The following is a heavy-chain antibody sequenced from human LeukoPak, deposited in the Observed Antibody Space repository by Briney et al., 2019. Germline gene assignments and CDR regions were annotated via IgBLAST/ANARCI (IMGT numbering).Heavy chain of an antibody. CDR2: IYYSGST. V-gene: IGHV4-39*07. Sequence: SQTLSLTCAVSGGSISSGGYSWGWIRQPPGKGLEWIGSIYYSGSTYYNPSLKSRVTISVDTSKNQFSLKLSSVTAADTAVYYCARVYSLGATFDIWGQGTMVTVSS. CDR3: ARVYSLGATFDI. CDR1: GGSISSGGYS. J-gene: IGHJ3*02. D-gene: IGHD1-26*01.